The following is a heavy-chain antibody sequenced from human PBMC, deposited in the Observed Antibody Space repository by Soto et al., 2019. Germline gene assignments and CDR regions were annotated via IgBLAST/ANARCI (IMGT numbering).Heavy chain of an antibody. V-gene: IGHV1-69*13. CDR2: IIPTIGNP. CDR3: ARLLDFWSGSYSYGMDV. J-gene: IGHJ6*02. D-gene: IGHD3-3*01. CDR1: GGSFNNYA. Sequence: SVKVSCKASGGSFNNYAVTWVRQAPGQGLEWMGGIIPTIGNPNYAQNFQGRVTITADESTSTAYMELRSLRSDDTAVYYCARLLDFWSGSYSYGMDVWGQGTTVTVSS.